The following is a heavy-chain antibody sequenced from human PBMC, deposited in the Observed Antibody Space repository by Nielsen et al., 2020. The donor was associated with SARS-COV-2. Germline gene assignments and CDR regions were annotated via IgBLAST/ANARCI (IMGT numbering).Heavy chain of an antibody. CDR2: ISYDGSNK. Sequence: GESLKISCAASGFTFSSYGMHWVRQAPGKGLEWVAVISYDGSNKYYADSVKGRFTISRDNSKNTLYLQMNSLRAEDTAVYYCAKGTVPQQLESFRLFYGMDVWGHGTTVTVSS. D-gene: IGHD6-13*01. J-gene: IGHJ6*02. CDR1: GFTFSSYG. V-gene: IGHV3-30*18. CDR3: AKGTVPQQLESFRLFYGMDV.